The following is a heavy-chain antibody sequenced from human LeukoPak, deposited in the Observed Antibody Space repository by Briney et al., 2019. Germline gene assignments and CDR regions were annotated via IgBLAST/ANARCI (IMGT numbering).Heavy chain of an antibody. V-gene: IGHV3-21*01. J-gene: IGHJ4*02. CDR2: ISSSSSYI. CDR1: GFTFSSYS. D-gene: IGHD3-3*01. CDR3: ARDLGFLEWLPQNYFDY. Sequence: PGGSLRLSCAASGFTFSSYSMNWVRQAPGKGLEWVSSISSSSSYIYYADSVKGRFTISRDNAKNSLYLQMNSLRAEDTAVYYCARDLGFLEWLPQNYFDYWGQGTLVTVSS.